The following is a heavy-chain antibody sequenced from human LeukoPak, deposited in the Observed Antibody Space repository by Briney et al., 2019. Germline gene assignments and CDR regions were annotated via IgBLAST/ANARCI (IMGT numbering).Heavy chain of an antibody. CDR3: AKTRNDYGDS. V-gene: IGHV3-23*01. Sequence: GGSLRPSCAASKFTFSSYAMSWVRQAPGKGLEWVSAISASAANTYYADSVKGRFTISRDNSKNTLYLQMNSLRAEDTAVYYCAKTRNDYGDSWGQGTLVTVSS. CDR2: ISASAANT. D-gene: IGHD2-8*01. J-gene: IGHJ4*02. CDR1: KFTFSSYA.